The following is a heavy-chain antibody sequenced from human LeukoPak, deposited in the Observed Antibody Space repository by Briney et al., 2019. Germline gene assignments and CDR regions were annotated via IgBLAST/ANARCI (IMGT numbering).Heavy chain of an antibody. CDR2: IYYSGST. D-gene: IGHD5-12*01. V-gene: IGHV4-59*01. CDR3: ARTLLRGYGYYYYYMDV. Sequence: SETLSLTCTVSGGSISSYYWSWIRQPPGKGLEWIGYIYYSGSTNYNPSLKSRVTISVDTSKNQFSLKLSSVTAADTAVYYCARTLLRGYGYYYYYMDVWGKGTTVTVSS. CDR1: GGSISSYY. J-gene: IGHJ6*03.